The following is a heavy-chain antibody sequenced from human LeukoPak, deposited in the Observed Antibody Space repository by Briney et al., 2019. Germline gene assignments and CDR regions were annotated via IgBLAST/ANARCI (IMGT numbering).Heavy chain of an antibody. CDR1: GGSISSYY. Sequence: PWETLSLTCTVSGGSISSYYWNWIRQPAGKGLEWIGLIYISGSTNYNPSLKSRVTMSVDTSKNQFSLKLSSVTAADTAVYYCAREFAYWGQGTLVTVSS. V-gene: IGHV4-4*07. J-gene: IGHJ4*02. CDR3: AREFAY. CDR2: IYISGST.